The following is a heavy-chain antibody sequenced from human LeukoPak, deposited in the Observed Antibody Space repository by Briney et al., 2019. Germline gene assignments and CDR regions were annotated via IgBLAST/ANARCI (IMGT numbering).Heavy chain of an antibody. CDR3: ARGRGLGITMPVDAFDI. V-gene: IGHV1-2*06. CDR2: INPTSGGT. D-gene: IGHD3-10*01. J-gene: IGHJ3*02. CDR1: GYAFTNYY. Sequence: ASVRVSCKASGYAFTNYYIHWVRQAPGQGLEWMGRINPTSGGTNYAQKFQGRVTMTRDTSISTAYMELSSLRSEDTAVYYCARGRGLGITMPVDAFDIWGQGTMVTVSS.